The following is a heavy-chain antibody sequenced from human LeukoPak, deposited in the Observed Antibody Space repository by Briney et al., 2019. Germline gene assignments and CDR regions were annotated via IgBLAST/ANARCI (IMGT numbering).Heavy chain of an antibody. J-gene: IGHJ3*02. V-gene: IGHV4-34*01. CDR2: INHSGST. CDR1: GGSFSGYY. D-gene: IGHD3-10*01. CDR3: ARFSMVRGVIKDAFDI. Sequence: PSETLSLTCAVYGGSFSGYYWSWIRQPPGKGLEWIGEINHSGSTNYNPSLKSRVTISVDTSKNQFSLKLSSVTAADTAVYYCARFSMVRGVIKDAFDIWGQGTMVTVSS.